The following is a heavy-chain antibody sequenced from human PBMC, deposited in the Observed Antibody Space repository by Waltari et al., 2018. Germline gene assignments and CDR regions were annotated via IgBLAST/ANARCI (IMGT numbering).Heavy chain of an antibody. J-gene: IGHJ3*01. CDR2: ISGGGDST. CDR3: AKVLNNWPDVFDV. Sequence: EVQVLESGGGLIQPGGSLRLSCTASGFTVSSDAMTWVRQAPGEWLEWVSAISGGGDSTYYADSVRGRFTISGDSSRNTVWLQMSSLRVEDTAVYFCAKVLNNWPDVFDVWGQGTMVTVSS. V-gene: IGHV3-23*01. CDR1: GFTVSSDA.